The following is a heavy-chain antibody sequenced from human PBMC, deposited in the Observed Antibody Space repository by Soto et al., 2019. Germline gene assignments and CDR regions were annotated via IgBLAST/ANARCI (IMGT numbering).Heavy chain of an antibody. J-gene: IGHJ3*02. Sequence: ASVKVSCKASGGTFSSYAISWVRQAPGQGLEWMGGIIPIFGTANYAQKFQGRVTITADESTSTAYMELSSLRSEDTAVYYCARSFSSSSYYYDSSVWMDDAFDIWGQGTMVTVSS. CDR3: ARSFSSSSYYYDSSVWMDDAFDI. CDR1: GGTFSSYA. D-gene: IGHD3-22*01. V-gene: IGHV1-69*13. CDR2: IIPIFGTA.